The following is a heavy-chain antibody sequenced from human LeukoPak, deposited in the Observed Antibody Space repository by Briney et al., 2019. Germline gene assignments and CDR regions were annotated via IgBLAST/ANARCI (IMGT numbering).Heavy chain of an antibody. V-gene: IGHV3-33*01. J-gene: IGHJ4*02. Sequence: GRSLRLSCAASGFTFSSYGMHWVRQAPGEGLEWVAVIWYDGSNKYYADSVKGRFTISRDNSKNTLYLQMNSLRAEDTAVYYCARALPGIAAAGTLDYWGQGTLVTVSS. CDR1: GFTFSSYG. CDR2: IWYDGSNK. CDR3: ARALPGIAAAGTLDY. D-gene: IGHD6-13*01.